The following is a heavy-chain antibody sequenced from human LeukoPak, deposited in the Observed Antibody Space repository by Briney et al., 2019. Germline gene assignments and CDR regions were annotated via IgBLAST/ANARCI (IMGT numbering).Heavy chain of an antibody. CDR3: ARDPDHIEGANFHY. CDR1: GFTFSSYE. J-gene: IGHJ4*02. V-gene: IGHV3-7*01. CDR2: INQAGRVK. D-gene: IGHD1-26*01. Sequence: GGSLRLSCAASGFTFSSYEMNWVRQAPGKGLEWVAAINQAGRVKYYVDSVRGRFTISRDNAQNSLYLQMNSLRAEDTAVYYCARDPDHIEGANFHYWGQGALVTVSS.